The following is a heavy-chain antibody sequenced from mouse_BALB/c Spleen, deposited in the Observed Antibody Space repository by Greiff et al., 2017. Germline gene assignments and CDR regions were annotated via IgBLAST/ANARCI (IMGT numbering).Heavy chain of an antibody. J-gene: IGHJ4*01. CDR1: GFTFSSYA. CDR3: AREAYDYDGAYYAMDY. Sequence: EVQLVESGGGLVKPGGSLKLSCAASGFTFSSYAMSWVRQSPEKRLEWVAEISSGGSYTYYPDTVTGRFTISRDNAKNTLYLEMSSLRSEDTAMYYCAREAYDYDGAYYAMDYWGQGTSVTVSS. D-gene: IGHD2-4*01. V-gene: IGHV5-9-4*01. CDR2: ISSGGSYT.